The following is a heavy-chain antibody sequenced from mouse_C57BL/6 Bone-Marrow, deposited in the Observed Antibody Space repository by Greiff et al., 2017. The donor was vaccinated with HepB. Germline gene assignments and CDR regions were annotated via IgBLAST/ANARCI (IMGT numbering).Heavy chain of an antibody. J-gene: IGHJ2*01. CDR3: ARKYSYYDYRDYFDY. CDR1: GYTFTSYW. Sequence: QVQLQQPGAELVKPGASVKMSCKASGYTFTSYWITWVKQRPGQGLEWIGDIYPGSGSTNYNEKFKSKATLTVDTSSSTAYMQLSSLTSEDSAVYYCARKYSYYDYRDYFDYWGQGTTLTVSS. CDR2: IYPGSGST. V-gene: IGHV1-55*01. D-gene: IGHD2-4*01.